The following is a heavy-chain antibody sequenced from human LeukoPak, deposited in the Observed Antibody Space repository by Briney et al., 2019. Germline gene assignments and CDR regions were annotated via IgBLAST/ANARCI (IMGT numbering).Heavy chain of an antibody. V-gene: IGHV3-74*01. CDR1: GFTFSRSW. D-gene: IGHD5-18*01. J-gene: IGHJ6*03. CDR2: INDDGSTT. Sequence: GGSLRLSCAASGFTFSRSWMHWVRQAPGKGLVWVSRINDDGSTTSYADSVKGRFTISRDNAKNSLYLQMNSLRAEDTAVYYCARILPYYVDTAMVMGYYYYYMDVWGKGTTVTISS. CDR3: ARILPYYVDTAMVMGYYYYYMDV.